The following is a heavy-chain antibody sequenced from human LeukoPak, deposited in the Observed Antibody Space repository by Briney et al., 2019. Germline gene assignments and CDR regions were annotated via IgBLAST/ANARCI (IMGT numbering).Heavy chain of an antibody. J-gene: IGHJ4*02. CDR2: IYYSGST. CDR3: ARLGHCSSTSCYGLDY. V-gene: IGHV4-59*08. Sequence: SETLSLTCTVSGGSISRYYWSWIRQPPGKGLEWIGYIYYSGSTNYNPSLKSRVTISVDTSKNQFSLKLSSVTAADTAVYYCARLGHCSSTSCYGLDYWGQGTLVTVSS. D-gene: IGHD2-2*01. CDR1: GGSISRYY.